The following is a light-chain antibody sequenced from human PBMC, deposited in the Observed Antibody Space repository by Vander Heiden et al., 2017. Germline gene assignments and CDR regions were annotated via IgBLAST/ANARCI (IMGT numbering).Light chain of an antibody. V-gene: IGKV3-11*02. CDR3: QQRSNWPAA. CDR1: QGVSSY. CDR2: DAS. Sequence: IVLTPSPAPLSLSPGERATLPCRASQGVSSYLAWYQQKPGQAPRLLIYDASNRATGVPARFSGSGSERDFTLTISSLEPEDFAIYYCQQRSNWPAAFGGGTMVEIK. J-gene: IGKJ4*01.